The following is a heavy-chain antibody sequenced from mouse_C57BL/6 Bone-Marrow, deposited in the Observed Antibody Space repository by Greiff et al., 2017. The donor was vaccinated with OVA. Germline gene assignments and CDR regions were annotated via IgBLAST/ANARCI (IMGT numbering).Heavy chain of an antibody. D-gene: IGHD2-4*01. CDR3: ATLSRYDYVFDY. J-gene: IGHJ2*01. Sequence: QVQLQQSGAELARPGASVKLSCKASGYTFTSYGISWVKQRTGQGLEWIGEIYPRSGNTYYNEKFKGKATLTADKSSSTAYMELRSLTSEDSAVYFWATLSRYDYVFDYWGQGTTLTVSS. CDR1: GYTFTSYG. V-gene: IGHV1-81*01. CDR2: IYPRSGNT.